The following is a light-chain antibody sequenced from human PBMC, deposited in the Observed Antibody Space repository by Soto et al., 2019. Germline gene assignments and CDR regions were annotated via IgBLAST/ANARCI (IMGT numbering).Light chain of an antibody. CDR2: KAS. Sequence: DIQMTQSPSTLSASVGDRVTITCRASRSVSSWLAWYQQKPGKAPKLLIYKASSLESGVPSRFSGSGSGTEFTLTISSPQPDDFATYYCQPYNSYETWTFGQGTKVEIK. CDR1: RSVSSW. V-gene: IGKV1-5*03. CDR3: QPYNSYETWT. J-gene: IGKJ1*01.